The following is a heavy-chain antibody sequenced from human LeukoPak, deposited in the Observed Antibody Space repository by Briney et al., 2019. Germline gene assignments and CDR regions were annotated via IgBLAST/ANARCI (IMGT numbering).Heavy chain of an antibody. V-gene: IGHV3-23*01. J-gene: IGHJ3*02. CDR2: IRGGGGVT. Sequence: PGGSLRLSCAASGFTFENYAMNWVRQAPGKGLEWVSYIRGGGGVTRYSDSVKDRFTISRDNSKNTLYLQMNSLRAEDTAIYYCAKCSASYYNDAFDIWGRGTMVTVSS. D-gene: IGHD3-10*01. CDR3: AKCSASYYNDAFDI. CDR1: GFTFENYA.